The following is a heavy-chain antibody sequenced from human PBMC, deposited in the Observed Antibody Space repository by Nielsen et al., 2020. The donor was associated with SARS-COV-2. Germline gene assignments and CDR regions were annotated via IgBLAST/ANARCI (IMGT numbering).Heavy chain of an antibody. J-gene: IGHJ6*02. V-gene: IGHV1-69*01. CDR3: ARIPDCSSTSCYNDGMDV. Sequence: WVRQAPGQGLEWMGGIIPIFGTANYAQKFQGRVTITADESTSTAYMELSSLRSEDTAVYYCARIPDCSSTSCYNDGMDVWGQGTTVTVSS. D-gene: IGHD2-2*02. CDR2: IIPIFGTA.